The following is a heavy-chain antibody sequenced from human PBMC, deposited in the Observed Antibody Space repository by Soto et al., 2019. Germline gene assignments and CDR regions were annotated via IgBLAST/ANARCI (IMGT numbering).Heavy chain of an antibody. CDR3: AKIPFLTYYYDSSGFY. CDR1: GFTFSSYG. V-gene: IGHV3-30*18. Sequence: GGSLRLSCAASGFTFSSYGMHWVRQAPGKGLEWVAVISYDGSNKYYADSVKGRFTISRDNSKNTLYLQMNSLRAEDTAVYYCAKIPFLTYYYDSSGFYWGQGTLVTVSS. CDR2: ISYDGSNK. J-gene: IGHJ4*02. D-gene: IGHD3-22*01.